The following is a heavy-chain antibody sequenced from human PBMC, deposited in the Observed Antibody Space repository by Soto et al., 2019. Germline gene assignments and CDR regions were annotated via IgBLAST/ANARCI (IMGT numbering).Heavy chain of an antibody. CDR3: ARHCAISFYYDRSDCYFDL. J-gene: IGHJ2*01. V-gene: IGHV4-39*01. D-gene: IGHD3-22*01. CDR2: MYYSGTT. CDR1: GDSIRGIYY. Sequence: PSETLSFTGTVSGDSIRGIYYLGCIRQPPRKGREGIASMYYSGTTYSNTSLKNRVTLSVDTSKNQFSLILTSVTAADTAVYYCARHCAISFYYDRSDCYFDLWGRGTLVTVSS.